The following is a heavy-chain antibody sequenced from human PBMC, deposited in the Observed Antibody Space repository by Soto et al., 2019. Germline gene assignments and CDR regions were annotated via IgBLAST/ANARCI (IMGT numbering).Heavy chain of an antibody. CDR2: ISYDGSNK. V-gene: IGHV3-30*18. J-gene: IGHJ6*02. D-gene: IGHD2-8*01. CDR3: AKDLSGYCTNGVCYTPPDYYYGMDV. CDR1: GFTFSSYG. Sequence: PGGSLRLSCAASGFTFSSYGMHWVRQAPGKGLEWVAVISYDGSNKYYADSVKGRFTISRDNSKNTLYLQMNSLRAEDTAVYYCAKDLSGYCTNGVCYTPPDYYYGMDVWGQGTTVTVSS.